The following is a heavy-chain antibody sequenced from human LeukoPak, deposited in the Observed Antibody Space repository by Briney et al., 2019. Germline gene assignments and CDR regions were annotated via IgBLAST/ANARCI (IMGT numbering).Heavy chain of an antibody. CDR2: IGISSGNT. Sequence: GGSLRLSCAASGFNFIDYSMNWVRQAPGKGLEWISYIGISSGNTRYADSVKGRFTISRDKARNSLYLQMNSLRVEDTAMYYCARDHRYAFDNWGHGTLVTVSS. V-gene: IGHV3-48*01. D-gene: IGHD5-12*01. J-gene: IGHJ4*01. CDR3: ARDHRYAFDN. CDR1: GFNFIDYS.